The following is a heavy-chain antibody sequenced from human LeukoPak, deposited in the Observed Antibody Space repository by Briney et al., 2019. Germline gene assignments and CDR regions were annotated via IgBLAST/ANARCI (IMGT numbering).Heavy chain of an antibody. CDR2: FDPEDGET. CDR1: GYTLTELS. Sequence: ASVKVSCMHSGYTLTELSMHRVRQAPGKGLEWMGGFDPEDGETIYAQKFQGRVTMTEDTSTDTAYMELSSLRSEDTAVYYCAATVHYYYYYMDVWGKGTTVTISS. V-gene: IGHV1-24*01. J-gene: IGHJ6*03. D-gene: IGHD3-10*01. CDR3: AATVHYYYYYMDV.